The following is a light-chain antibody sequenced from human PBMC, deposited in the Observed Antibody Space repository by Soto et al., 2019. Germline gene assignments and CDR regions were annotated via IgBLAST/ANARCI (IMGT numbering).Light chain of an antibody. Sequence: EIVFTQSPPTLSLSPGARAALSCRVSQTISTYLAWYQQKPGQAPRLLIYDASTRATGIPARFSGSGSGTDFTLTISYLEPEDFAVYYCLQRSDWPITFGQGTRLEIK. V-gene: IGKV3-11*01. CDR2: DAS. J-gene: IGKJ5*01. CDR3: LQRSDWPIT. CDR1: QTISTY.